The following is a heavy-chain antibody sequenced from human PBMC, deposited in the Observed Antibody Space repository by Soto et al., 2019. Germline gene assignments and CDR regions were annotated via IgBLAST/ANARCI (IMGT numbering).Heavy chain of an antibody. V-gene: IGHV1-69*02. D-gene: IGHD1-26*01. CDR3: ARGSSGLRHYFDY. CDR1: GGTFSSYT. Sequence: QVQLVQSGAEVKKPGSSVKVSCKASGGTFSSYTISWVRQAPGQGLEWMGRIIPILGIANYAQKFQGRVTITADKSTSTAYMELSSLRSEDTAVYYCARGSSGLRHYFDYWGQGTLVTVSS. CDR2: IIPILGIA. J-gene: IGHJ4*02.